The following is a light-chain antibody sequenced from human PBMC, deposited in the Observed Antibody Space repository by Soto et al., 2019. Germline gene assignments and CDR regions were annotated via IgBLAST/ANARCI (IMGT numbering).Light chain of an antibody. CDR2: EGS. J-gene: IGLJ1*01. V-gene: IGLV2-14*02. CDR3: SSYTSSSTRV. Sequence: QSALTQPASVSGSPGQSITISCTGTSSDVGSYNLVSWYQQHPGKAPKLMIYEGSKRPSGVSYRFSGSKSGNTASLTISGLQAEDEADYYCSSYTSSSTRVFGTGTKVTVL. CDR1: SSDVGSYNL.